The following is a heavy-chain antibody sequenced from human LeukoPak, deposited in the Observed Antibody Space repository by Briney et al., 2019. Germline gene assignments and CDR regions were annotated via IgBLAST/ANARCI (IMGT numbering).Heavy chain of an antibody. D-gene: IGHD6-13*01. J-gene: IGHJ4*02. CDR3: ARDGIIAAAGAFDY. V-gene: IGHV3-21*01. Sequence: GGSLRLSCAASGFTFSSYSMNWVRQAPGKGLEWVSSISSSSSYIYYADSVKGRFTISRDNAKNSLYLQMNSLRAEDTAVYYCARDGIIAAAGAFDYWGQGTLVTVSS. CDR1: GFTFSSYS. CDR2: ISSSSSYI.